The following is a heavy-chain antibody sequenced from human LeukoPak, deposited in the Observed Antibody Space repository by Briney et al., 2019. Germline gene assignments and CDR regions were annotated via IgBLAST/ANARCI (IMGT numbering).Heavy chain of an antibody. CDR2: INSNSGVT. CDR3: AGSLVN. Sequence: GASVKVSCKASGYNFTGNFMHWVRQAPGQGLEWMGWINSNSGVTKYAQKFQGRITITRDTSIRTGYMELRSLISDDTAMYYRAGSLVNWGRGTLVTVSS. D-gene: IGHD6-6*01. J-gene: IGHJ4*02. CDR1: GYNFTGNF. V-gene: IGHV1-2*02.